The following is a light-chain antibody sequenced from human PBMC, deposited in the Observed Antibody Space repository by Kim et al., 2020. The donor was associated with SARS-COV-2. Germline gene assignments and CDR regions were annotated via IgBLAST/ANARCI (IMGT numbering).Light chain of an antibody. CDR2: TAS. CDR3: QQRDNWPYT. Sequence: SLSPGQRATLSCRASQGVSIYLAWYQQKPGQAPRLLIYTASNRATGIPARFSGSGSGTDFTLTISSLEPEDFALYYCQQRDNWPYTFGQGTKLEI. J-gene: IGKJ2*01. CDR1: QGVSIY. V-gene: IGKV3-11*01.